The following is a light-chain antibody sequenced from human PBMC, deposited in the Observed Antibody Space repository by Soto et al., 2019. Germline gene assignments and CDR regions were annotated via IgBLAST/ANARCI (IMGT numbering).Light chain of an antibody. CDR1: QSISRW. CDR3: QQYNSYS. Sequence: DIQMTQSPSPLSASVGDRLTITCRASQSISRWLALYQQRPGTAPKLLIYHASTLESGAPSRFSGSGSGTEFTLTISSLQPDDFATYYCQQYNSYSFGQGTKVDIK. CDR2: HAS. J-gene: IGKJ1*01. V-gene: IGKV1-5*01.